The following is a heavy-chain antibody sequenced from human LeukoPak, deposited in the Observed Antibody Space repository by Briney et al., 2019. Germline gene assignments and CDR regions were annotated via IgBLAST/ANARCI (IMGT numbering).Heavy chain of an antibody. CDR2: ISYDGSSK. D-gene: IGHD2-2*01. V-gene: IGHV3-30*18. CDR1: GFTFSSSG. CDR3: AKDRDIGVAPGGIGQGLDY. Sequence: GGSLRLSCAASGFTFSSSGMHWVRQAPGKGLEWVAVISYDGSSKYYADSVKGRFTISRDNSKHTLYLQMNSPRAEDTSVYYCAKDRDIGVAPGGIGQGLDYWGQGTLSPSPQ. J-gene: IGHJ4*02.